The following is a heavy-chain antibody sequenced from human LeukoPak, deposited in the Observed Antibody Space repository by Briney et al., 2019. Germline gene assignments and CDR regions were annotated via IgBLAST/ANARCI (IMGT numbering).Heavy chain of an antibody. J-gene: IGHJ5*02. Sequence: SETLSLTRTVSGGSISSGGYYWSWTRQHPGKGLEWIGYIYYSGSTYYNPSLKSRVTISVDTSKNQFSLKLSSVTAADTAVYYCARDRISRNYYYDSSGSNKNNWFDPWGQGTLVTVSS. V-gene: IGHV4-31*03. CDR1: GGSISSGGYY. D-gene: IGHD3-22*01. CDR2: IYYSGST. CDR3: ARDRISRNYYYDSSGSNKNNWFDP.